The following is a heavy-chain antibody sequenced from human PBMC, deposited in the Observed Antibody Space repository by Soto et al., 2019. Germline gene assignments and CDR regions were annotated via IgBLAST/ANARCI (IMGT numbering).Heavy chain of an antibody. CDR2: FSGSGGST. CDR1: GFTFSSYA. CDR3: AKAPITMVRGVIPYYFDY. J-gene: IGHJ4*02. V-gene: IGHV3-23*01. Sequence: EVQLLESGGGLVQPGGSLRLSCAASGFTFSSYAMSWVRQAPGKGLEWVSAFSGSGGSTYYADSVKGRFTISRDNSKNTLYLQMNSLRAEDTAVYYCAKAPITMVRGVIPYYFDYWGQGTLVTVSS. D-gene: IGHD3-10*01.